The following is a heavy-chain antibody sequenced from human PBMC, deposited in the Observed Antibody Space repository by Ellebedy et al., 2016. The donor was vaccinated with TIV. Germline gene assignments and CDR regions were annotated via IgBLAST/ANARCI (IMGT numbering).Heavy chain of an antibody. CDR1: GFTFSSYW. Sequence: GESLKISCAASGFTFSSYWMHWVRQAPGKGLVWVSRINSDGSSTSYADSVKGRFTISRGNAKNTLFLQMNSLRAEDTAIYYCARAAAIAAAGTGWFDPWGQGTLVTVSS. J-gene: IGHJ5*02. D-gene: IGHD6-13*01. CDR2: INSDGSST. V-gene: IGHV3-74*01. CDR3: ARAAAIAAAGTGWFDP.